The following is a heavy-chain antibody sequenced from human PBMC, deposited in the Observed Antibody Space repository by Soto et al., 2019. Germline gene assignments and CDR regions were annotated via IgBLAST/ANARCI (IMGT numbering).Heavy chain of an antibody. D-gene: IGHD3-10*01. V-gene: IGHV3-49*03. Sequence: PGGSLRLSCTASGFTFGDYAMSWFRQAPGKGLEWVGFIRSKAYGGTTEYAASVKGRFTISRDDSKSIAYLQMNSLKTEDTAVYYCTREIPIWFGESFDPWGQGTLVTVSS. J-gene: IGHJ5*02. CDR2: IRSKAYGGTT. CDR3: TREIPIWFGESFDP. CDR1: GFTFGDYA.